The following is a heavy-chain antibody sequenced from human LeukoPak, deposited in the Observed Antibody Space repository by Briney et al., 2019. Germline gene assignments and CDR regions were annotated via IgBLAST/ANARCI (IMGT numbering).Heavy chain of an antibody. J-gene: IGHJ5*02. V-gene: IGHV4-34*01. CDR3: ARGYCSGGSCLNWFDP. D-gene: IGHD2-15*01. CDR1: GGSFSGYY. Sequence: PSETQSLTCAVYGGSFSGYYWSWIRQPPGKGLEWIGEINHSGSTNYNPSLKSRVTISVDTSKNQFSLKLSSVTAADTAVYYCARGYCSGGSCLNWFDPWGQGTLVTVSS. CDR2: INHSGST.